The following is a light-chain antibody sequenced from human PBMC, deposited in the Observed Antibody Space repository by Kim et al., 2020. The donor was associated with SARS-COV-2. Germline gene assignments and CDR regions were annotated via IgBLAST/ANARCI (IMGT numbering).Light chain of an antibody. CDR2: GEN. V-gene: IGLV3-19*01. CDR1: SRQKHY. J-gene: IGLJ2*01. Sequence: LRKKVRITSQGDSRQKHYGSWYQQKPGQAPGPGIYGENERPSGVPDRFSGSRSGNTASLTITGGQAEDEADYCWNSRESGGNRVVFGGGTQLNVL. CDR3: NSRESGGNRVV.